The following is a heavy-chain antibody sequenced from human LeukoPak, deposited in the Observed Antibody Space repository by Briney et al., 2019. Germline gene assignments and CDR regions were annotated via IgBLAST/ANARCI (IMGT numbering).Heavy chain of an antibody. V-gene: IGHV4-39*07. CDR2: ISYSGAT. CDR1: GGTVTSNTYF. Sequence: SETLSLICTLSGGTVTSNTYFWGWIRQPPGKGLEWIGSISYSGATYYNPSLKSRVSMSVHTSKNQFSLKLSSVTAADTAVYYCARDGFYYHYYMDVWGEGTTVTVSS. J-gene: IGHJ6*03. CDR3: ARDGFYYHYYMDV. D-gene: IGHD1-14*01.